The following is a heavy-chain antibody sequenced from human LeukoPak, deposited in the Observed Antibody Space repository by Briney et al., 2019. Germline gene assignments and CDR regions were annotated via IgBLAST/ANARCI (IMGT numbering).Heavy chain of an antibody. D-gene: IGHD3-10*01. Sequence: PGGSLRLSCVASGFTFSNAWMSWVRQAPGKGLEWVGRIKSKTDGGTTDYAAPVKGRLTISRDDSKNTLYLQMNSLKTEDTAVYYCTTEDGSGIYYGMDVWGKGTTVTVSS. CDR1: GFTFSNAW. CDR3: TTEDGSGIYYGMDV. CDR2: IKSKTDGGTT. J-gene: IGHJ6*04. V-gene: IGHV3-15*01.